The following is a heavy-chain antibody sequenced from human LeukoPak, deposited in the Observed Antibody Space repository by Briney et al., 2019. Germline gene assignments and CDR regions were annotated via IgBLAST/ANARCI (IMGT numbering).Heavy chain of an antibody. V-gene: IGHV3-74*01. CDR3: ARDRAWNYFDY. J-gene: IGHJ4*02. CDR1: GFTFSSYW. Sequence: GGSLRLSCAASGFTFSSYWMHWVRQAPGKGLVWVSRINSDGSSTSFADSVKGRFTISRDNAKNTLYLEMNSLRAEDTAVYYCARDRAWNYFDYWGQGTLVTVSS. D-gene: IGHD3-3*01. CDR2: INSDGSST.